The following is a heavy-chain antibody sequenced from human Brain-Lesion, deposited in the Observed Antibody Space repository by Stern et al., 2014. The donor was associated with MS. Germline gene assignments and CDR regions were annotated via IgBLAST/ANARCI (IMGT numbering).Heavy chain of an antibody. CDR2: IYYSGLT. CDR3: ARHDSVPRPSQLYSARDRGPGYFDY. J-gene: IGHJ4*02. Sequence: QLQLQESGPGLVKPSETLSLTCTVSGGSISSSTYYWAWIRQPPGKGLEWIGNIYYSGLTYYNPSLKGRVTISVDMSKNQFSLKLSSVTAADTAIYYCARHDSVPRPSQLYSARDRGPGYFDYWGQGTLVTVSS. CDR1: GGSISSSTYY. D-gene: IGHD1-26*01. V-gene: IGHV4-39*01.